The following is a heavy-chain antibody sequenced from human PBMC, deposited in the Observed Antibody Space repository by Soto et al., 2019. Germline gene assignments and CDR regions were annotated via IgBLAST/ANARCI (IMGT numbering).Heavy chain of an antibody. CDR2: ISAYNGNT. D-gene: IGHD3-22*01. Sequence: QVQLVQSGAEVKKPGASVKVSCKASGYTFTSYGSSWVRQAPGQGLEWMGWISAYNGNTNYAQKLQGRVTMTTDTSTSTAYMELRSLRSDDTAVYYCARRGYHYYDSSGYRPADYWGQGTLVTVSS. J-gene: IGHJ4*02. V-gene: IGHV1-18*01. CDR1: GYTFTSYG. CDR3: ARRGYHYYDSSGYRPADY.